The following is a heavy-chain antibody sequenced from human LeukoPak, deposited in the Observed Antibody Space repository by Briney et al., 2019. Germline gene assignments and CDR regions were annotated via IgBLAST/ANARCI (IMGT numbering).Heavy chain of an antibody. D-gene: IGHD1-1*01. CDR2: ISNSGDTI. V-gene: IGHV3-11*01. Sequence: GGSLRLSCVASIFTFSDYYMSCIPQSPEEGLECLSYISNSGDTIYYADSVKGRFTISRDNAKNSLYLQMDSLRAEDTALYYCATNLPSRNDGWPLFDSWGQGTLVTVSS. CDR3: ATNLPSRNDGWPLFDS. J-gene: IGHJ4*02. CDR1: IFTFSDYY.